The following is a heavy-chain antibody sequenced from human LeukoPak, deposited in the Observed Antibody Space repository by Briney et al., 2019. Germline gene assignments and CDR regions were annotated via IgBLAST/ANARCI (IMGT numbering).Heavy chain of an antibody. V-gene: IGHV3-48*03. CDR1: GFTFSSYE. CDR2: ISGGGTTI. D-gene: IGHD4-11*01. CDR3: ATETENSNYDAFDI. J-gene: IGHJ3*02. Sequence: GGSLRLSCAASGFTFSSYEMNWVRQAPGQGLEWVSYISGGGTTIYYADSVKGRFTISRGNARNSLYLHMNSLRAEDTAVYYCATETENSNYDAFDIWGQGTMVTVSS.